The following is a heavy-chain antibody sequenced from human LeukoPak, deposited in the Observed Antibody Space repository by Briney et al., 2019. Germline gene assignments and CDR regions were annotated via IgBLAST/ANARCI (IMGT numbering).Heavy chain of an antibody. J-gene: IGHJ4*02. Sequence: PGGSLRLSCAASGFTVNTFTMNWVRQAPGKGLEWVSTIRGAEGGTYYADSMKGRFTISRDNFENTLYLQMNYLREEDTALYYCAKAFSSGWSPFDYWGQGALVTVSS. CDR3: AKAFSSGWSPFDY. CDR1: GFTVNTFT. CDR2: IRGAEGGT. D-gene: IGHD6-19*01. V-gene: IGHV3-23*01.